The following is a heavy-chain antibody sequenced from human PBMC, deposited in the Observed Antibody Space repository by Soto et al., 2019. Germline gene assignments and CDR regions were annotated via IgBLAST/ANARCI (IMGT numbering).Heavy chain of an antibody. J-gene: IGHJ4*01. CDR3: ARRGFGVVVTGTLDY. CDR1: GESFSDYY. CDR2: INHGGST. Sequence: SDALSLTCAVYGESFSDYYWSWIRQPPGKGLEWIGEINHGGSTHYNPSLKSRVTISVDTSKNQFSVKLTSVTAADTAVYYCARRGFGVVVTGTLDYWGQGTLVTVSS. V-gene: IGHV4-34*01. D-gene: IGHD2-15*01.